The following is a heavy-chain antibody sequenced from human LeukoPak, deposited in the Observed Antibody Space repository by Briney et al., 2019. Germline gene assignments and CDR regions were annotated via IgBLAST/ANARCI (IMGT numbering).Heavy chain of an antibody. CDR1: GFTFSSYW. V-gene: IGHV3-7*01. CDR3: ARTFKDWYVEY. Sequence: QPGGSLRLSCAASGFTFSSYWMHWVRQAPGKGLEWVANVKQDGSERAYVDSVKGRFTISRDNAKNSLYLQMDSLRAEDTAVYYCARTFKDWYVEYWGQGTQVTVSS. D-gene: IGHD3/OR15-3a*01. J-gene: IGHJ4*02. CDR2: VKQDGSER.